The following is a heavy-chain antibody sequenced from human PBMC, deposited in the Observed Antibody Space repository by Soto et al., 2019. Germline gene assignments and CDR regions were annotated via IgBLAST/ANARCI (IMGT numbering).Heavy chain of an antibody. Sequence: EVQLVESGGGLVQPGGSLRLSCAASGFTFSSYWMHWVRQAPGKGLVWVSRINSDGSSTSYADSVKGRFTISRDNAKNTLYLQMNSLRVEDTAVYYCAREGAEGYCSSTSCYEDYWGQGTLVTVSS. D-gene: IGHD2-2*01. CDR1: GFTFSSYW. CDR2: INSDGSST. V-gene: IGHV3-74*01. J-gene: IGHJ4*02. CDR3: AREGAEGYCSSTSCYEDY.